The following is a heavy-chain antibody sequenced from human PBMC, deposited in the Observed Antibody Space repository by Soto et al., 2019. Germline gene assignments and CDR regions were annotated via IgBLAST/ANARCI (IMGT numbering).Heavy chain of an antibody. CDR2: ISESGGST. D-gene: IGHD1-26*01. J-gene: IGHJ3*02. Sequence: EVQLLESGGGLVQPGGSLRLSCAASGFTFSTCAMTWARQAPGKGLEWVLAISESGGSTYYLDSVKGRFTISRDNSKNTLYLQMNSLRAEDTAVYYCATRAVGGGAFDIWGQGTMVTVSS. V-gene: IGHV3-23*01. CDR3: ATRAVGGGAFDI. CDR1: GFTFSTCA.